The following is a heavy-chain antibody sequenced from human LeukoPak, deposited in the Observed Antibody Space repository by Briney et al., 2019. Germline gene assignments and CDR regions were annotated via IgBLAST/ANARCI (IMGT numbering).Heavy chain of an antibody. J-gene: IGHJ6*03. D-gene: IGHD5-24*01. V-gene: IGHV4-59*01. CDR2: LYYSGTT. CDR3: ARGDSTGGDGYNYPTYYYYYMDV. Sequence: SETLSFTSTVSGGSLSSYYWSWIRQPPGKGLEWIGYLYYSGTTNYNPSFKSRVTISVDTSKNQFSLKLSSVTAADTAVYFCARGDSTGGDGYNYPTYYYYYMDVCGKGPTVTVSS. CDR1: GGSLSSYY.